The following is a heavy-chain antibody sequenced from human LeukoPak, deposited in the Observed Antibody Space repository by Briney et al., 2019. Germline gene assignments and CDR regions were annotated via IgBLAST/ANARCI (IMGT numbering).Heavy chain of an antibody. V-gene: IGHV3-43*02. Sequence: GGSLTLSCAASGFTFDDYAMHWVRHAPGKGLVWCSLISGDGGSTYYAASVKGRFTISSDKSKNSLYLQLNTLTTADTALYYGAKDFQWGAAAGIDDWGQGNLVTVSS. J-gene: IGHJ4*02. CDR1: GFTFDDYA. CDR2: ISGDGGST. D-gene: IGHD6-13*01. CDR3: AKDFQWGAAAGIDD.